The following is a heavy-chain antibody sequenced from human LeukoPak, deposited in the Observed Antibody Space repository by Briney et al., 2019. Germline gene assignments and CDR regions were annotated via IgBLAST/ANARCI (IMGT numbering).Heavy chain of an antibody. D-gene: IGHD2-2*01. V-gene: IGHV3-23*01. J-gene: IGHJ5*02. CDR3: ARAGLRGTSRPWSWFDP. CDR1: GFTLSSYG. CDR2: ISASGGTT. Sequence: PGGSLRLSCAASGFTLSSYGMSWVRQAPGKGLEWVSAISASGGTTSYADSVKGRFTISRDSSQNTLYLQMNSLRAEDTAVYYCARAGLRGTSRPWSWFDPWGQGTLVTVSS.